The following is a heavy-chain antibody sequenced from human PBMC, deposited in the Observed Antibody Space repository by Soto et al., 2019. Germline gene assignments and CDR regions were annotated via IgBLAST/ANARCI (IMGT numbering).Heavy chain of an antibody. CDR1: GYSFTGYY. J-gene: IGHJ3*02. D-gene: IGHD3-10*01. CDR2: INPKSGGT. Sequence: VKVSCKTSGYSFTGYYIHWVRQAPGQGLEWMGWINPKSGGTNYAQKFQGRVTMTRDTSISTVYMELSSLRSDDTAIYYCARELRIDYSGVGAFDIWGQGTMVTVSS. V-gene: IGHV1-2*02. CDR3: ARELRIDYSGVGAFDI.